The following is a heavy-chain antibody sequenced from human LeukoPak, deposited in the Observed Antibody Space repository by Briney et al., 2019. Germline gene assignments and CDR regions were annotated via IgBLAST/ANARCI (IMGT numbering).Heavy chain of an antibody. Sequence: SETLSLTCSVSGGSISTYYWSWIRQLPGKGLEWIGYIYYTGTTNYNPSLRSRVTISVDTSRNQFSLRLSSVTAADTAVYYCARSGRGSFDYWGQGTLVTVSS. CDR2: IYYTGTT. D-gene: IGHD3-10*01. J-gene: IGHJ4*02. V-gene: IGHV4-59*01. CDR1: GGSISTYY. CDR3: ARSGRGSFDY.